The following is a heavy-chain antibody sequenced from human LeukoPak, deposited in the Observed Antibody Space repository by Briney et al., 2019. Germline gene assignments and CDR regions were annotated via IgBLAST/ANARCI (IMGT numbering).Heavy chain of an antibody. CDR1: GFTFSSYS. Sequence: GRSLRLSCAASGFTFSSYSMNWVRQAPGKGLEWVSSISSSSSYIYYADSVKGRFTISRDNAKNSLYLQMNSLRAEDTAVYYCARGGDYVSDDAFDIWGQGTMVTDSS. CDR2: ISSSSSYI. V-gene: IGHV3-21*01. J-gene: IGHJ3*02. CDR3: ARGGDYVSDDAFDI. D-gene: IGHD4-17*01.